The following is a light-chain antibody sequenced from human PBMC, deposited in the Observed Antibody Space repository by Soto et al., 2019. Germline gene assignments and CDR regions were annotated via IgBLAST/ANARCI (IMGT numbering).Light chain of an antibody. CDR3: SSFTNTITRYA. V-gene: IGLV2-14*01. Sequence: ALTQPASVSGSPGQSITISCTGTSSDVGGYNYVSWFQHHPGKAPKLIIYEVSYRPSGVSNRFSGSKSGDAASLTISGLQAEDEADYYCSSFTNTITRYAFGTATKVTV. CDR2: EVS. J-gene: IGLJ1*01. CDR1: SSDVGGYNY.